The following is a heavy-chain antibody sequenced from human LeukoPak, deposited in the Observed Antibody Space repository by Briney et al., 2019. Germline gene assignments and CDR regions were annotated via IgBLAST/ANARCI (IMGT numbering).Heavy chain of an antibody. CDR1: GYTFTTHY. J-gene: IGHJ4*02. V-gene: IGHV1-46*01. Sequence: ASVKASCKASGYTFTTHYMHWVRQAPGQGLEWMGIINPSDDSTSYAQKFQGRVTMTRDTSTSTVYMELTSLRSEDTAVFYYARDSGDYGGNSDYFDYWGQGTLVTVSS. CDR3: ARDSGDYGGNSDYFDY. CDR2: INPSDDST. D-gene: IGHD4-23*01.